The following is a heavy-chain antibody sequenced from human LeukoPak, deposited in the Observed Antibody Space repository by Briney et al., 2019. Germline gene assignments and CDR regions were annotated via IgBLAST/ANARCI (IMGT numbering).Heavy chain of an antibody. V-gene: IGHV3-48*04. J-gene: IGHJ4*02. CDR3: ARVGGYSYDLDY. CDR2: ISSSGSTI. D-gene: IGHD5-18*01. Sequence: GGSLRLSCAASGFTFSSFTMNWVRQAPGKGLEWVSYISSSGSTIYYADSVKGRFTISRDNAKNSLYLQMNRLRAEDTAVYYCARVGGYSYDLDYWGQGTLVTVSS. CDR1: GFTFSSFT.